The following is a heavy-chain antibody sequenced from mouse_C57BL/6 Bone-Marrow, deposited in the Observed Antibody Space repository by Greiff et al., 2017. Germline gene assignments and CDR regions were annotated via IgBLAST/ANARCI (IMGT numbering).Heavy chain of an antibody. V-gene: IGHV1-52*01. CDR2: IDPSESET. J-gene: IGHJ1*03. CDR1: GYTFTSYW. D-gene: IGHD2-5*01. CDR3: AREGDSNYSYWYFDV. Sequence: QVQLQQPGAELVRPGSSVKLSCKASGYTFTSYWMHWVKQRPIQGLEWIGNIDPSESETHYNQKFKDKATLTVDKSSSTAYMQLSSLTSEDSAVYYCAREGDSNYSYWYFDVWGTGTTVTVSS.